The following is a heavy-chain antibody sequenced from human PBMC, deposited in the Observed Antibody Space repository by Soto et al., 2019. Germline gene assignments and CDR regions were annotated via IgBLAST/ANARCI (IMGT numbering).Heavy chain of an antibody. V-gene: IGHV4-4*02. J-gene: IGHJ5*02. CDR1: GAALDSHDW. CDR3: ARSPWAIVGSSASLAWFAR. Sequence: SETLSLTCAVSGAALDSHDWWSWVRQPPGKGLEWVGEIYRDGTTNSNPSLESRVTVSMDTSKNQFSLSLTSVTAADTAVYYCARSPWAIVGSSASLAWFARWGQGTLVTVSS. CDR2: IYRDGTT. D-gene: IGHD2-2*01.